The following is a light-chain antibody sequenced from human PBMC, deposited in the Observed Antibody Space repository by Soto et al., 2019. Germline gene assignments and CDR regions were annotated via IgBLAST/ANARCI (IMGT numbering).Light chain of an antibody. CDR2: DNN. J-gene: IGLJ1*01. Sequence: QSVLTQSPSVSAAPGQKVTISCSGSSSNIGNNYVSWYQQLPGTAPKLLIYDNNKRPSGIPDRFSGSKSGTSGTLDITGLQTGDEADYYCSSYTSDSSYAFGSGTKVTAL. V-gene: IGLV1-51*01. CDR3: SSYTSDSSYA. CDR1: SSNIGNNY.